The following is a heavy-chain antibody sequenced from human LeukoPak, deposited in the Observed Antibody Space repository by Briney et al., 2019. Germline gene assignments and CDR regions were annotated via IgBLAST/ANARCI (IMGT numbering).Heavy chain of an antibody. CDR2: IIPILGIA. CDR3: ARDIPQPGAFDI. J-gene: IGHJ3*02. CDR1: GGTFSSYA. Sequence: ASVKVSCKASGGTFSSYAISWVRQAPGQGLEWMGRIIPILGIANYAQKFQGRVTITADKSTSTAYMELSSLRSEDTAVYYCARDIPQPGAFDIWGQGTMVTVSS. V-gene: IGHV1-69*04. D-gene: IGHD6-13*01.